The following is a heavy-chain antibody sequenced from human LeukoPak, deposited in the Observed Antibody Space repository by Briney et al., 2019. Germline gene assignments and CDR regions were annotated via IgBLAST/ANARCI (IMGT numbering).Heavy chain of an antibody. D-gene: IGHD3-10*01. J-gene: IGHJ6*03. V-gene: IGHV3-21*04. Sequence: GGSLRLSCAASGFTFNIYTMNWVRQAPGKGLEWVSSISSRSSDIHYADSVKGRFTISRDNAKNSLYLQMNSLRAEDTAVYYCASGSGSYRTPYYYMDVWGTGTTVTVSS. CDR3: ASGSGSYRTPYYYMDV. CDR1: GFTFNIYT. CDR2: ISSRSSDI.